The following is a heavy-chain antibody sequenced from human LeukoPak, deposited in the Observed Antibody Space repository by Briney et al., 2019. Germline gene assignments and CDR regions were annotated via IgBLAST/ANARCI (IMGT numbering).Heavy chain of an antibody. Sequence: GGSLRLSCEASGFTFNNYVIHWVRQAPGKGLEWVAIFSSDGNYNYSADSVKGRFTISRDNAKNSLYLQMNSLRAEDTAVYYCARDGSFGRTSFDYWGQGTLVTVSS. V-gene: IGHV3-30*03. CDR2: FSSDGNYN. CDR3: ARDGSFGRTSFDY. J-gene: IGHJ4*02. D-gene: IGHD3-10*01. CDR1: GFTFNNYV.